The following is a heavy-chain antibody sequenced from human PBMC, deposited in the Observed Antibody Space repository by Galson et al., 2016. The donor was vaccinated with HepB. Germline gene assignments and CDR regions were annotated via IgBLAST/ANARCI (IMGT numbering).Heavy chain of an antibody. CDR1: DGSIRSSSFS. CDR3: ARHTRYYNLPEVTGAYFFDY. V-gene: IGHV4-39*01. D-gene: IGHD3-10*01. J-gene: IGHJ4*02. CDR2: VYRGKT. Sequence: SETLSLTCTVSDGSIRSSSFSWGWIRQPPGKGLERIGTVYRGKTYYNPSLEGRVTISAGMPTDLLSLRLSSVTAADTAVYYCARHTRYYNLPEVTGAYFFDYWGQGVLVTVSS.